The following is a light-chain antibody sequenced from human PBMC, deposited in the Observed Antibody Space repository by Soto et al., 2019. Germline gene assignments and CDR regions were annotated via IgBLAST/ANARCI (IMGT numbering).Light chain of an antibody. CDR2: AAT. CDR1: QSVGSK. Sequence: EVVMTQSPATLSLSPGEGATLSCRSSQSVGSKLAWYQQKTGQAPRLLIYAATTRATGVPARFSGGGSGTEFTLSISSLQSEDSAVYFCQQYDAPVTFGQGTKLDIK. J-gene: IGKJ2*01. CDR3: QQYDAPVT. V-gene: IGKV3-15*01.